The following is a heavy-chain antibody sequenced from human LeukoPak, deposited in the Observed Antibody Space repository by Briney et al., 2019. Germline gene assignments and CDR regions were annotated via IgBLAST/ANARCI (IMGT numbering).Heavy chain of an antibody. D-gene: IGHD6-19*01. Sequence: PGGSLRLSCAASGFTFSSYAMSWVRQAPGKGLEWVANIKQDGSEKYFVDSVKGRFTISRDNAKNSLYLQMNSLRAEDTAVYYCARIGYSSGWYAFYFDCWGQGTLVTVSS. CDR2: IKQDGSEK. CDR3: ARIGYSSGWYAFYFDC. J-gene: IGHJ4*02. CDR1: GFTFSSYA. V-gene: IGHV3-7*01.